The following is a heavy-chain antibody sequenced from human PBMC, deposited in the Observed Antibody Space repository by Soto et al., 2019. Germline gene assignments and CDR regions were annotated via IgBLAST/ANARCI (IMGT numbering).Heavy chain of an antibody. CDR1: GGSVSSGSYY. CDR3: ARDTVTGYYYYYGMDV. J-gene: IGHJ6*02. V-gene: IGHV4-61*01. D-gene: IGHD4-17*01. CDR2: IYYSGST. Sequence: QVQLQESGPGLVKPSETLSLTCTVSGGSVSSGSYYWSWIRQPPGKGLEWIGYIYYSGSTNDNPPLNSRVTISVDTSKNQFSLKLSSVTAADTAVYYCARDTVTGYYYYYGMDVWGQGTTVTVSS.